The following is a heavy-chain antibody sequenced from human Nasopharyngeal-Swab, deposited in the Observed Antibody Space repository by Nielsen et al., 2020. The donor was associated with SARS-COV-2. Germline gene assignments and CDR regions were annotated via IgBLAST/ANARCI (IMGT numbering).Heavy chain of an antibody. Sequence: EGSLRLSCAASGFTFGSYSMNWVRQAPGKGLEWVSSISSSSSYIYYADSVKGRFTISRDNAKNSLYLQMNSLRAEDTAVYYCAREDYGGNMNYWGQGTLVTVSS. V-gene: IGHV3-21*01. D-gene: IGHD4-23*01. J-gene: IGHJ4*02. CDR1: GFTFGSYS. CDR3: AREDYGGNMNY. CDR2: ISSSSSYI.